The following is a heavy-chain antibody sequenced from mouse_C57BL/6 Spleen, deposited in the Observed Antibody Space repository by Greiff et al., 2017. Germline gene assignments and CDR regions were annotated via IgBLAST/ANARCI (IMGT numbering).Heavy chain of an antibody. CDR2: IYPGDGDT. V-gene: IGHV1-80*01. CDR1: GYAFSSYW. J-gene: IGHJ3*01. D-gene: IGHD1-1*01. CDR3: ARAGSYGSSYGWFAY. Sequence: VKLVESGAELVKPGASVKISCKASGYAFSSYWMNWVKQRPGKGLEWIGQIYPGDGDTNYNGKFKGKATLTADKSSSSAYMQLSSLTSEDSAVYFCARAGSYGSSYGWFAYWGQGALVTVAA.